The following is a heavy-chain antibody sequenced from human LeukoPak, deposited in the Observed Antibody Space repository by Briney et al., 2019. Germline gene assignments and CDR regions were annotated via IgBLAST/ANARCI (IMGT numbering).Heavy chain of an antibody. CDR3: ETTYYDILTGNDAFDI. J-gene: IGHJ3*02. V-gene: IGHV4-59*12. CDR2: LFHTRGA. CDR1: GGSISGYY. D-gene: IGHD3-9*01. Sequence: SETLSLTCAVSGGSISGYYWSWSRQLPGKGVEWIGNLFHTRGAWYKSSLKSRVTTSVDTSENEFSLKLSSVTAADTAVYYCETTYYDILTGNDAFDIWGQGTMVTVSS.